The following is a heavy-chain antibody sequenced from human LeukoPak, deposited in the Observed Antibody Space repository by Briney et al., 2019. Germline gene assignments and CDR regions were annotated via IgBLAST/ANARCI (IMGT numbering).Heavy chain of an antibody. D-gene: IGHD1-7*01. CDR3: ARPTGRNYARSDY. CDR1: GFTFSGYN. V-gene: IGHV3-48*01. CDR2: ISTSSTNI. J-gene: IGHJ4*02. Sequence: PGGSLRLSCAASGFTFSGYNMNWARQAPGKGLEWVAYISTSSTNINYADSVKGRFTISRDDAKNSLYLEMNSLRAEDTAVYFCARPTGRNYARSDYWGQGTLVTVSS.